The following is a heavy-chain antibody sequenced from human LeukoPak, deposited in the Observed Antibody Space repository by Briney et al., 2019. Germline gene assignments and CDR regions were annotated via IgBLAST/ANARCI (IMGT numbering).Heavy chain of an antibody. V-gene: IGHV3-73*01. Sequence: GGSLKLSCAASGFTFSGSAIHWVRQAPGKGLEWVGRIGSKANSYATPYAASVKGRFTISRDDSKNTAYLQMNSLKTEDTAVYYCTRRGDGYKYEAFDIWGQGTMVTVSS. CDR1: GFTFSGSA. CDR2: IGSKANSYAT. D-gene: IGHD5-24*01. J-gene: IGHJ3*02. CDR3: TRRGDGYKYEAFDI.